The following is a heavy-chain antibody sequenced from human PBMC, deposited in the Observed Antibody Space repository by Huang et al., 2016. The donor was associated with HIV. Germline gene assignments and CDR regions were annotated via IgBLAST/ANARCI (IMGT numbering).Heavy chain of an antibody. CDR3: ARAKDTWDAYDI. Sequence: QVQLVESGGGVVQPGRSLRLSCAASGFPFNNHARHWVRQAPGKGLDWVEVISNDGSNNYYVDSVKGRFTISRDSSKSTLFLHMTSLRTEDTAVYYCARAKDTWDAYDIWGQGTMVIVSS. CDR1: GFPFNNHA. D-gene: IGHD5-18*01. V-gene: IGHV3-30-3*01. CDR2: ISNDGSNN. J-gene: IGHJ3*02.